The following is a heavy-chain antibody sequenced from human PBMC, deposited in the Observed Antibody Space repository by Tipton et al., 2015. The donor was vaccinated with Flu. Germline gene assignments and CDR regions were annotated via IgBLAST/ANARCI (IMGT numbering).Heavy chain of an antibody. J-gene: IGHJ5*02. D-gene: IGHD3-10*01. CDR3: AKEGSYSVFTNYYNKGVDP. CDR1: GASVSSGGYY. Sequence: GLVKPSETLSLTCSVSGASVSSGGYYWSWIRQHPGKGLEWIGYIHYSGTTYYSPSLRSRVTISVDTSKNQFSLKLNSLTAADTAVYYCAKEGSYSVFTNYYNKGVDPWGQGTLVTVAS. V-gene: IGHV4-31*03. CDR2: IHYSGTT.